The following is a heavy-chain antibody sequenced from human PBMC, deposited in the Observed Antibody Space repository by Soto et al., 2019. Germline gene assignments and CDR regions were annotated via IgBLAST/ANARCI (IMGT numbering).Heavy chain of an antibody. V-gene: IGHV3-74*01. D-gene: IGHD6-6*01. CDR2: INSDGSIT. J-gene: IGHJ6*02. Sequence: PGGSLRLSCAASGFTFNNYWMHWVRQAPGKGLVWVSRINSDGSITSYVDSVKGRFTISRDNAKNTLYLQMNSLRAEDTAVYYCARDGQLVRVGPMDVWGQGTTVTVSS. CDR3: ARDGQLVRVGPMDV. CDR1: GFTFNNYW.